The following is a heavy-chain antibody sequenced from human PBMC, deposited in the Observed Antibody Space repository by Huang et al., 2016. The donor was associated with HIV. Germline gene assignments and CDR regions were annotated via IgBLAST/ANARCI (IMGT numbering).Heavy chain of an antibody. CDR3: ARATYRDFEYSFDF. Sequence: QVQLQESGPGLVKLSQTLSLICSLAGDSITISMKYYWTLVRQPAGQGLEYVGVIYATGTTYYNPSRKTRVSISLDTSKNQFSLRLTSMTAADTAVYYCARATYRDFEYSFDFWGQGILVTVSS. CDR1: GDSITISMKYY. CDR2: IYATGTT. V-gene: IGHV4-61*09. J-gene: IGHJ4*02. D-gene: IGHD2-21*01.